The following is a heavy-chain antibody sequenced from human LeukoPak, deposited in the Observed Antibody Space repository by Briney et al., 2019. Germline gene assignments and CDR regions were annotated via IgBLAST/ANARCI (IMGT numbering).Heavy chain of an antibody. Sequence: ESGPTLVKPTQTLTLTCSFSGFSLITSGVGVGWIRQPPGKALEWVALIYWDDDKRYSSSLKSRLTITKDTSKNQVVLTVSNMDPVDTATYYCVHKVRGAYYFDYWGQGALVTVSS. V-gene: IGHV2-5*02. CDR1: GFSLITSGVG. CDR2: IYWDDDK. CDR3: VHKVRGAYYFDY. J-gene: IGHJ4*02. D-gene: IGHD3-10*01.